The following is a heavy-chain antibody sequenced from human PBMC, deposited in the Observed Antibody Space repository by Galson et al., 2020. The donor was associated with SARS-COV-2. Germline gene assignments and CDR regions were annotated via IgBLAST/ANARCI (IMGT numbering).Heavy chain of an antibody. CDR3: ARGIVPSI. D-gene: IGHD1-26*01. Sequence: TGGSLRLSCAASGFTVSRHYISWVRQAPGKGLEWVSILFAGGTTYYADSVRGRFTISRDNSKNTFYLQMNSLRAEDTAVYYCARGIVPSIWGQGTMVTVSS. V-gene: IGHV3-66*01. J-gene: IGHJ3*02. CDR2: LFAGGTT. CDR1: GFTVSRHY.